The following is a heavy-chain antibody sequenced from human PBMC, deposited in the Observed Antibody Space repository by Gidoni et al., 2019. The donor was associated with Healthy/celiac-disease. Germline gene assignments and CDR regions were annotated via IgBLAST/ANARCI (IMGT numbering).Heavy chain of an antibody. CDR1: GYTFTNYG. Sequence: QVQLVQSGAEVKRPGASVKVSCKASGYTFTNYGISWVRQAPGQGLEWMGWISAYNGNTNYAQKLQGRVTMTTDTSTSTAYMELRSLRSDDTAVYYCARDLNSITIFGVVIPGDYWGQGTLVTVSS. V-gene: IGHV1-18*01. D-gene: IGHD3-3*01. CDR2: ISAYNGNT. CDR3: ARDLNSITIFGVVIPGDY. J-gene: IGHJ4*02.